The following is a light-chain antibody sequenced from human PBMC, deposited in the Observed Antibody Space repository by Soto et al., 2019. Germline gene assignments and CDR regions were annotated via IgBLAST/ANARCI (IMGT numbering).Light chain of an antibody. CDR3: QQYNSYST. CDR2: SAS. CDR1: RGISTW. J-gene: IGKJ1*01. Sequence: DIQMTQFPSTLPPSVGDRVTITCPSSRGISTWLAWYQQKPGKAPKLLIYSASDLESGVPSRLSASGFGTEFTLTITRLQPDDFATYYCQQYNSYSTFGQ. V-gene: IGKV1-5*03.